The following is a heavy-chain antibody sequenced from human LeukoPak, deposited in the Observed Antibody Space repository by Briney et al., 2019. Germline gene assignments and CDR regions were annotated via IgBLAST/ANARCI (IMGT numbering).Heavy chain of an antibody. CDR2: INPNSGGT. V-gene: IGHV1-2*04. CDR1: GYTFTGYC. J-gene: IGHJ6*02. D-gene: IGHD2-8*01. CDR3: ARENGPDYYYGMDV. Sequence: ASVKVSCKASGYTFTGYCMHWVRQAPGQGLEWMGWINPNSGGTNYAQKFQGWVTMTRDTSISTAYMELSRLRSDDTAVYYCARENGPDYYYGMDVWGQGTTVTVSS.